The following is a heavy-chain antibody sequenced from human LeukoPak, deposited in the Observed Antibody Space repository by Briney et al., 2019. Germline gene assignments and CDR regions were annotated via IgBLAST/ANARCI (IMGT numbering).Heavy chain of an antibody. Sequence: GGSQRLSCLTSGITLSTNAMSWVRQAPGKGLEWISGISGSGASAYYADSVKGRFTISRDDSRNTLYLQMNSLRGDDTAVYYCAKDVGKWESLHFFDYWGQGTLVTVSS. J-gene: IGHJ4*02. CDR2: ISGSGASA. CDR1: GITLSTNA. CDR3: AKDVGKWESLHFFDY. V-gene: IGHV3-23*01. D-gene: IGHD1-26*01.